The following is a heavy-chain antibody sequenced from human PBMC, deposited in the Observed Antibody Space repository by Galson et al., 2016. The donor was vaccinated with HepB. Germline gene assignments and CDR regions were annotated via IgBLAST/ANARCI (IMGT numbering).Heavy chain of an antibody. J-gene: IGHJ4*02. V-gene: IGHV3-23*01. D-gene: IGHD1-14*01. Sequence: SLRLSCAASGFTFSNYAMSWVRQVPGKGLEWVSGISSSGDSTYYADSVKSRVAISRDNSKDTLYLEMNSLRDGDTAFYYCAKDTAPGHTYGYFDYWGQGTLVTVSS. CDR1: GFTFSNYA. CDR3: AKDTAPGHTYGYFDY. CDR2: ISSSGDST.